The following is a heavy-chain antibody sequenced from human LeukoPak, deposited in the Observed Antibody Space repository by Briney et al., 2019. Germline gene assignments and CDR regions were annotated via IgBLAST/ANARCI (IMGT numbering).Heavy chain of an antibody. D-gene: IGHD1-26*01. J-gene: IGHJ4*02. V-gene: IGHV3-23*01. Sequence: GGTLRLSCAASGFTFSIYGMSWVRQAPGKGLEWVSAISGSGGRTYNADSMKGRFTISRDNSKNTLYLQMNSLRVEDTAVYYCARDMMGATLYFDSRGQGTLVTVSS. CDR2: ISGSGGRT. CDR3: ARDMMGATLYFDS. CDR1: GFTFSIYG.